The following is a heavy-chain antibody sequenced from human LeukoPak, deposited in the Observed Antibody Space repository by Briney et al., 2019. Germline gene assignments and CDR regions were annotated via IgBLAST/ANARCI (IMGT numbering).Heavy chain of an antibody. CDR3: IVFGDSNH. Sequence: GGSLRLSCAASGLTGSHNYVSWVRQAPGKGLEWVSAIHTSGDTCYADSAKGRFTISRDTSKNTLYLQINSLRVEDTAVYYCIVFGDSNHWGQGTLVTVSS. J-gene: IGHJ5*02. CDR1: GLTGSHNY. D-gene: IGHD4-17*01. V-gene: IGHV3-53*01. CDR2: IHTSGDT.